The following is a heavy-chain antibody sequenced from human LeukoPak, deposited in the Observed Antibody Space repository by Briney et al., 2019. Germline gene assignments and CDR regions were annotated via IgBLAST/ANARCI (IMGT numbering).Heavy chain of an antibody. CDR2: ISWNSGSI. CDR3: AKDMGIAVAAPASGMDV. CDR1: GFTFDDYA. J-gene: IGHJ6*02. Sequence: GRSLRLSCAASGFTFDDYAMHWVRQAPGRGLEWVSGISWNSGSIGYADSVKGRFTISRDNAKNSLYLQMNSLRAEDTALYYCAKDMGIAVAAPASGMDVWGQGTTVTVSS. D-gene: IGHD6-19*01. V-gene: IGHV3-9*01.